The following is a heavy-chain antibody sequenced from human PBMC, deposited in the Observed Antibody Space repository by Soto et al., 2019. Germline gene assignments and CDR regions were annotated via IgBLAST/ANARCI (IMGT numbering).Heavy chain of an antibody. Sequence: QVQLQESGPGLVKPSETLSLTCTVSGGSVSSGSYYWSWIRQPPGKGLEWIGYIYYSGSTNYNPSLKSRVTISVDTSKNQFSLKLSSVTAADTAVYYCASSYCGGDCYSGMGYYYGMDVWGQGTTVTVSS. CDR1: GGSVSSGSYY. CDR3: ASSYCGGDCYSGMGYYYGMDV. CDR2: IYYSGST. D-gene: IGHD2-21*02. J-gene: IGHJ6*02. V-gene: IGHV4-61*01.